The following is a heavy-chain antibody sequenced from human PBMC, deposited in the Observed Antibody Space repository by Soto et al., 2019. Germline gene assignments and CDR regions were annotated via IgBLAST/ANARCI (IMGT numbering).Heavy chain of an antibody. D-gene: IGHD6-13*01. CDR3: AREMKQLVQEGFLQH. V-gene: IGHV3-21*01. Sequence: GGPLRPGCAAPVFTFSSYTMHWVRQAPGKGLEWVSSISTGSSYIYYADSLKGRFTISRDNAGNSLYLQMNSLRAEDTAVYYCAREMKQLVQEGFLQHWGQGTLVTVSS. CDR1: VFTFSSYT. CDR2: ISTGSSYI. J-gene: IGHJ1*01.